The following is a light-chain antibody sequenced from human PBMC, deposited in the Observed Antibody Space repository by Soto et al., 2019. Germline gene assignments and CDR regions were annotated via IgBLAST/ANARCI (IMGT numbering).Light chain of an antibody. CDR1: GSNIGNNF. J-gene: IGLJ1*01. V-gene: IGLV1-51*01. CDR2: DDN. Sequence: VLTQPPSVSAAPGQKVTISCSGSGSNIGNNFVSWYQQLPGAAPKLLIFDDNKRPSGIPDRFSGSKSGTSATLGITGFQTGDEADYYCGSWDSSLSAYVFGTGTKVTVL. CDR3: GSWDSSLSAYV.